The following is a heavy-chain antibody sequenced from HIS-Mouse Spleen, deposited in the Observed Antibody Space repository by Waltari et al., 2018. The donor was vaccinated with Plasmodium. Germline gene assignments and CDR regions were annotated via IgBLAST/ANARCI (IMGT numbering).Heavy chain of an antibody. CDR2: ISPYNGNS. J-gene: IGHJ3*02. CDR3: ARGSAGDAFDI. V-gene: IGHV1-18*01. D-gene: IGHD6-19*01. Sequence: QVQLVQSGAEVKKPGASVKVSCKASGYTFTNYGISWVRQAPGQGLEWRGWISPYNGNSHLAQKVQGRVTMTTDTSTGTAYMELRSLRADDTAVYYCARGSAGDAFDIWGQGTMVTVSS. CDR1: GYTFTNYG.